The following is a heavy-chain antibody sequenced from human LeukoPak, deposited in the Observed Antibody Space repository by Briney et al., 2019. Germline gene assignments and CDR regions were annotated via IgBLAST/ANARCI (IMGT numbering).Heavy chain of an antibody. CDR3: AREDSYYCGSGSYPFDY. D-gene: IGHD3-10*01. V-gene: IGHV3-21*01. CDR1: GFTFSSYS. Sequence: GGSLRLSCAASGFTFSSYSMNWVRQAPGKGLEWVSSISSSSSYIYYADSVKGRFTISRDNAKNSLYLQMNSLRAEDTAVYYSAREDSYYCGSGSYPFDYWGQGTLVTVSS. J-gene: IGHJ4*02. CDR2: ISSSSSYI.